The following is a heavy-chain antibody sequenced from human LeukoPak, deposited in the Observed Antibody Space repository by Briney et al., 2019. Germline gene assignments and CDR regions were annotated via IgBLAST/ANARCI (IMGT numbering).Heavy chain of an antibody. Sequence: ASVKVSCKASGYTFTDYYIHWVRQAPGQGLEWMGWINPNNGGTNYAQKFQGRVTMTRDTSISTAYMELSRLRSDDTAVYYCARGLNYYYYMDVWGKGTTVTVSS. CDR1: GYTFTDYY. D-gene: IGHD3-22*01. J-gene: IGHJ6*03. CDR3: ARGLNYYYYMDV. V-gene: IGHV1-2*02. CDR2: INPNNGGT.